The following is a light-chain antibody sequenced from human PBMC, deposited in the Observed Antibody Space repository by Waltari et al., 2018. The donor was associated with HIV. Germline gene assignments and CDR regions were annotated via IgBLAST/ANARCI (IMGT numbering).Light chain of an antibody. Sequence: QSVLTQPPSASGAPGQTVTISCSGSTSTVEPHWVYWYQQRPGTAPKLLIYRNYQRPSGVPDRFSSSKSGASASLIISGLRSEDEADYFCGVWDSTLKQWLFGGRTKLTVL. V-gene: IGLV1-47*01. CDR1: TSTVEPHW. CDR2: RNY. J-gene: IGLJ3*02. CDR3: GVWDSTLKQWL.